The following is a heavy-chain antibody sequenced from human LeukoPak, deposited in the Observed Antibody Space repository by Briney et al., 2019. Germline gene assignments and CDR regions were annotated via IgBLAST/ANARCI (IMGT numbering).Heavy chain of an antibody. D-gene: IGHD3-16*02. J-gene: IGHJ4*02. CDR1: GGSFSVYY. Sequence: SETLSLTCAVYGGSFSVYYWRWIRQPPGKGLEWIGEINHSGSTNYNPSLKSRVTISVDTSKNQFSLKLSSVTAADTAVYYCARGLVGYDYVWGSYRPRRYYFDYWGQGTLVTVSS. V-gene: IGHV4-34*01. CDR2: INHSGST. CDR3: ARGLVGYDYVWGSYRPRRYYFDY.